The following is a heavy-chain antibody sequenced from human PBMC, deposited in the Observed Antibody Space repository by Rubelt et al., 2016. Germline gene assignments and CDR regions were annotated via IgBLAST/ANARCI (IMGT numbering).Heavy chain of an antibody. Sequence: QVQLQESGPGLVKPSETLSLTCAVNGGSFSDSFFNWIRQPPGRGLEWIGEINHDGEPKYNTSLKSRLTISRDTSKGQFSLTLTSLTVADTAVYYCATYGSLLTGIPSWGQGTLVTVSP. D-gene: IGHD3-9*01. CDR3: ATYGSLLTGIPS. V-gene: IGHV4-34*10. CDR2: INHDGEP. J-gene: IGHJ5*02. CDR1: GGSFSDSF.